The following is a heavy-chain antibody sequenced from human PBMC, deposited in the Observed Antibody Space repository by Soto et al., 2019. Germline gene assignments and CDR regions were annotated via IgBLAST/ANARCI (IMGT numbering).Heavy chain of an antibody. CDR3: ASQYMTSVTPRLFDS. Sequence: PSETPSLTCTVSGGSITADDYYWSWIRQAPGKGLEWIGYIYYSGSTYYTPSLKSRVNISLDTSKNQFSLKLISVTAADTAVYFCASQYMTSVTPRLFDSCAKGSLVTV. J-gene: IGHJ5*01. CDR2: IYYSGST. V-gene: IGHV4-30-4*01. D-gene: IGHD4-17*01. CDR1: GGSITADDYY.